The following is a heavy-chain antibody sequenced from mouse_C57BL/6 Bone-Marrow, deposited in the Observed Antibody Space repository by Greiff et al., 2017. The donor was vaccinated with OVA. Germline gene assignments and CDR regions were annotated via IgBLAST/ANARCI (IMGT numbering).Heavy chain of an antibody. V-gene: IGHV1-56*01. J-gene: IGHJ1*03. Sequence: VQLQQSGPELVRPGASVKISCKAPGYTFTSHWMQWVRQRPGQGLEWIGEIFPGSGSTYYNEKFKGKATLTVDTSSSTAYMQLSSLTSEDSAVYFCAREGITTVVATPYWYFDVWGTGTTVTVSS. D-gene: IGHD1-1*01. CDR2: IFPGSGST. CDR3: AREGITTVVATPYWYFDV. CDR1: GYTFTSHW.